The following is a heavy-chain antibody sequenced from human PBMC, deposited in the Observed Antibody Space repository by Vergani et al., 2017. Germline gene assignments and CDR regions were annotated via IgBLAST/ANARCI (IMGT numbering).Heavy chain of an antibody. CDR2: IYHSGST. D-gene: IGHD4/OR15-4a*01. CDR3: ARDARVPRGYFDY. J-gene: IGHJ4*02. Sequence: QLQLQESGSGLVKPSQTLSLTCAVSGGSISSGGYSWSWIRQPPGKGLEWICYIYHSGSTYYNPSLKSRVTISVERSKNQFSLKLSSVTAADTAVYYLARDARVPRGYFDYWGQGTLVTVSS. CDR1: GGSISSGGYS. V-gene: IGHV4-30-2*01.